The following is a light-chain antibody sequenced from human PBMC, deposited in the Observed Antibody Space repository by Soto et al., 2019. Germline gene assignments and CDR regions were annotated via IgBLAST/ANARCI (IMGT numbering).Light chain of an antibody. CDR1: QSVSSSY. Sequence: EIVLTQSPGTLSLSPGERATLSCRASQSVSSSYLAWYQQQPGQAPRLLIYGASSRATGIPDRFSGSGSGTDFTLTISRLEPEDFAVYYCRQYGSSPAWTFGQGTKVEIK. CDR3: RQYGSSPAWT. CDR2: GAS. J-gene: IGKJ1*01. V-gene: IGKV3-20*01.